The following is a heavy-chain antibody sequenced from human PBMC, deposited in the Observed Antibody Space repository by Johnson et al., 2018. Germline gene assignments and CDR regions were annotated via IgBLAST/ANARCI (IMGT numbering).Heavy chain of an antibody. CDR2: IYYSGST. CDR1: GGSISSYY. D-gene: IGHD2-2*01. CDR3: ARGRGPAARYYYYYMDV. J-gene: IGHJ6*03. Sequence: QVQLQESGPGLVKPSETLSLTCTVSGGSISSYYWSWIRQPTGKGLEWIGYIYYSGSTNYNPSLKSRVTISVDTSKTQFSLKLSSVTAADTAVYYCARGRGPAARYYYYYMDVWGKGTTVTVSS. V-gene: IGHV4-59*01.